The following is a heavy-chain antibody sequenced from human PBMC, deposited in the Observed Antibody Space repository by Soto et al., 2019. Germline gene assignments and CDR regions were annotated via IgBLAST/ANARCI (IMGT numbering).Heavy chain of an antibody. J-gene: IGHJ4*02. D-gene: IGHD6-6*01. CDR1: GFTFSRYG. CDR2: ISDSGSDT. CDR3: AKRVEYSSSTHYLDY. V-gene: IGHV3-23*01. Sequence: GSLRLSCAASGFTFSRYGMSWVRQAPGKGLEWVSSISDSGSDTYYADSVKGRLTISRDNSKNTLYLQMNNLRAEDTAVYYCAKRVEYSSSTHYLDYWGQGALVTVSS.